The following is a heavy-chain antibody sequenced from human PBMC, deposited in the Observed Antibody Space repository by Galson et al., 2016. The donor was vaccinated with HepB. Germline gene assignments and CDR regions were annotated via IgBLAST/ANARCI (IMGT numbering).Heavy chain of an antibody. Sequence: SLRLSCAASGFALRSCDMYWVRQTTGKGLEWVSSIGTAGDTYYPGSVRGRFTVSRENANNSLYLQMNSLRAGDTAVYFCARVTFTCVGGGCRYYGMDVWGTGTTVTVSP. CDR3: ARVTFTCVGGGCRYYGMDV. J-gene: IGHJ6*04. V-gene: IGHV3-13*01. CDR1: GFALRSCD. D-gene: IGHD2-21*01. CDR2: IGTAGDT.